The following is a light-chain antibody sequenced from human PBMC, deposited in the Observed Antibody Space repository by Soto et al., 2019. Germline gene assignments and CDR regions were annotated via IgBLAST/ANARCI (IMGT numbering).Light chain of an antibody. V-gene: IGKV1-5*03. J-gene: IGKJ5*01. CDR3: QQYNSYREVT. CDR2: KGS. Sequence: DIEMTQAPSVSSTSIGDRVTITCRASQSISTWFAWYQQKSGKAPKLLIYKGSTLESGVPARFSGGGSGTEFTLTISSLQPDEFASYYCQQYNSYREVTLGQGTRLEIK. CDR1: QSISTW.